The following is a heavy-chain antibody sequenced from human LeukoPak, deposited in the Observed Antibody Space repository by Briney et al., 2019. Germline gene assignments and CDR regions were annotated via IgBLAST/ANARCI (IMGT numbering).Heavy chain of an antibody. D-gene: IGHD3-3*01. CDR3: ARGYNRGYDFWSGYYRIDY. V-gene: IGHV1-2*06. CDR1: GYTFTAYY. J-gene: IGHJ4*02. Sequence: ASVKVSCKASGYTFTAYYMHWVRQAPGQGHEWMGRINPNSGGTDYAQKFQGRVTMTRDTSISTAYMELSRLRSDDTAVYYCARGYNRGYDFWSGYYRIDYWGQGTLVSVSS. CDR2: INPNSGGT.